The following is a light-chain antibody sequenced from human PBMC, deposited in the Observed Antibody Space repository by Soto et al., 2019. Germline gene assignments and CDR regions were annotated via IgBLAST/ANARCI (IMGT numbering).Light chain of an antibody. CDR3: QQYNTWPIT. CDR1: QSVDSN. J-gene: IGKJ5*01. Sequence: IVMTQSPATLSVSPGETVTLACRVSQSVDSNFAWYQQRTGQAPRLLIYGASTRATDVPARFSASGSGTDFTLTISSLQSEDVVVYYCQQYNTWPITLGQGTRLEI. CDR2: GAS. V-gene: IGKV3-15*01.